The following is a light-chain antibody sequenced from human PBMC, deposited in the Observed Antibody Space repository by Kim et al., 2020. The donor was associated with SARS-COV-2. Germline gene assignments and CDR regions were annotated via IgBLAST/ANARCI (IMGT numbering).Light chain of an antibody. J-gene: IGKJ1*01. CDR1: QSVSSTY. V-gene: IGKV3-20*01. CDR3: QQYASSPWT. Sequence: SPGRRATCACRARQSVSSTYLAWYHQKPGQAPRLVIYAASSRAAGMPDRLSGRGSGTGFTLSISRLEPEDDEVYYCQQYASSPWTFGQATKVDIK. CDR2: AAS.